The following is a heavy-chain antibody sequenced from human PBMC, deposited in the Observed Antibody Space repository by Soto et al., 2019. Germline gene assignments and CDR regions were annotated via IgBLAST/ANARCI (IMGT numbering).Heavy chain of an antibody. J-gene: IGHJ6*02. CDR1: GGSISSGDAY. CDR2: IYHRGSP. Sequence: SETLSLTCTASGGSISSGDAYWSWIRQSPGKGLEWIGYIYHRGSPYYNPSLESRVTISVDTSKNQFSLKLNSVTAADTAVYYCAREGAASHSYYYGTDVWGQGTTVTV. CDR3: AREGAASHSYYYGTDV. V-gene: IGHV4-30-4*01. D-gene: IGHD3-16*01.